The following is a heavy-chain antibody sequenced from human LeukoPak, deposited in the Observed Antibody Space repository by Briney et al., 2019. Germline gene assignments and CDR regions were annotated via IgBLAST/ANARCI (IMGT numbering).Heavy chain of an antibody. CDR1: GGSISSDY. Sequence: SETLSLTCTVSGGSISSDYWSWIRQPPGKGLEWIGYIYYSGSTNYNPSLKSRVTISVDTSKNQFSLKLSSVTAADTAVYYCARGGGQWLRWYYFDYWGQGTLVTVSS. CDR2: IYYSGST. J-gene: IGHJ4*02. V-gene: IGHV4-59*01. CDR3: ARGGGQWLRWYYFDY. D-gene: IGHD6-19*01.